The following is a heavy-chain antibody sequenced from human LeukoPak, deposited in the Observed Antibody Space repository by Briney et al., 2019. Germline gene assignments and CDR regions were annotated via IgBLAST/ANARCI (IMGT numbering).Heavy chain of an antibody. CDR3: ARADYDYVWGSYRQYYFDY. CDR1: GFTFSSYW. J-gene: IGHJ4*02. V-gene: IGHV3-7*01. CDR2: IKQDGSEK. D-gene: IGHD3-16*02. Sequence: PGGSLRRSCAASGFTFSSYWMSWVRQAPGKGLEWVANIKQDGSEKYYVDSVKVRFTIARDNAKTSLYLQMKSLRAEDTAVYYCARADYDYVWGSYRQYYFDYWGQGTLVTVSS.